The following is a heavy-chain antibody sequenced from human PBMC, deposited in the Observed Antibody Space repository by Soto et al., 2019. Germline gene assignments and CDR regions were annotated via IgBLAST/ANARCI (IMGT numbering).Heavy chain of an antibody. D-gene: IGHD1-26*01. CDR1: GYTFTGHY. V-gene: IGHV1-2*02. CDR3: GRGRSGALVVFY. J-gene: IGHJ4*02. Sequence: ASVKVSCKGSGYTFTGHYLHWVRQAPGQGPEWIGEIGPASGDTGYAQKLQGRVTMTRDSSIISLYIQLNNLSPXETAFCYCGRGRSGALVVFYLDQATPLNVSS. CDR2: IGPASGDT.